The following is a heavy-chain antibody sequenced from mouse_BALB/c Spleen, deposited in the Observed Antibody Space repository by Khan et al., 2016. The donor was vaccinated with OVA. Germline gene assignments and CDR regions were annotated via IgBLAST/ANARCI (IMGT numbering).Heavy chain of an antibody. Sequence: QVQLKQSGPGLVAPSQSLSITCTISGFSLTNYGIPWVRQPPGKGLEWLVLMWSDGSTTYNSALKSRLTISKDNSKSQVFLKMNRLQTDDTTIYFGARQPYYHYNVMDYWGQGTSVTVSS. D-gene: IGHD2-10*01. CDR2: MWSDGST. CDR1: GFSLTNYG. V-gene: IGHV2-6-1*01. CDR3: ARQPYYHYNVMDY. J-gene: IGHJ4*01.